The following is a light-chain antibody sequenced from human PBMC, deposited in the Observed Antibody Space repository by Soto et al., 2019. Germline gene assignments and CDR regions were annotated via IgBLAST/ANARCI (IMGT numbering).Light chain of an antibody. V-gene: IGKV1-5*01. CDR3: QQYNSYSGVT. Sequence: DIQMTQSPSTLSASVGDRVTITCRASQSISSWLAWYQQKPGKAPKLLICDASSLESGVPSRFSGSGSGTEFTLTISSLQPDDFATYYCQQYNSYSGVTFGPGTKVDIK. J-gene: IGKJ3*01. CDR2: DAS. CDR1: QSISSW.